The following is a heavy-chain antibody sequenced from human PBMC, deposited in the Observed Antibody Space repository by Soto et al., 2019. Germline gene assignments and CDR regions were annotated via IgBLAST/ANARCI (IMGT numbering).Heavy chain of an antibody. J-gene: IGHJ3*02. Sequence: QTLSLTCAISGDSVSSNSAAWNWIRQSPSRGLEWLGRTYYRSKWYNDYAVSVKSRITINPDTSKNQFSLQLNSVTPEDTAVYYCVRDWYSSGPPHDAFDIWAQGTMVTVPS. V-gene: IGHV6-1*01. D-gene: IGHD6-19*01. CDR2: TYYRSKWYN. CDR1: GDSVSSNSAA. CDR3: VRDWYSSGPPHDAFDI.